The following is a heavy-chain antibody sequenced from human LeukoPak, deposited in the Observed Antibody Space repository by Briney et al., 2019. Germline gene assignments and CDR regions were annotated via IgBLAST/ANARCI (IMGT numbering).Heavy chain of an antibody. V-gene: IGHV1-69*05. CDR2: IIPIFGTA. CDR3: ARTVSVTTGFDY. Sequence: SVKVSCKASGGTFSSYAISWVRQAPGQGLEWMGGIIPIFGTANYAQKFQGRVTITTDESTSTAYTELSSLRSEDTAVYYCARTVSVTTGFDYWGQGTLVTVSS. CDR1: GGTFSSYA. D-gene: IGHD4-11*01. J-gene: IGHJ4*02.